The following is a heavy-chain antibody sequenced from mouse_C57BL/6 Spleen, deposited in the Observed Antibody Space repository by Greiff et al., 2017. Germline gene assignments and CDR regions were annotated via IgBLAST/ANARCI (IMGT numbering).Heavy chain of an antibody. V-gene: IGHV1-55*01. CDR1: GYTFTSYW. CDR2: IYPGSGST. CDR3: ARKGYYVNYAMDY. Sequence: VQLQQPGAELVKPGASVKMSCKASGYTFTSYWITWVKQRPGQGLEWIGDIYPGSGSTNYNEKFKSKATLTVDTSSSTAYMQLSSLTSEDSAVYYCARKGYYVNYAMDYWGQGTSVTVSS. D-gene: IGHD2-3*01. J-gene: IGHJ4*01.